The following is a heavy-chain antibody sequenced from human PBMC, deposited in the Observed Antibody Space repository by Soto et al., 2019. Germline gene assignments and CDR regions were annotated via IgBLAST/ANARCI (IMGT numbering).Heavy chain of an antibody. J-gene: IGHJ4*02. CDR1: GGSISSYY. Sequence: SETLSLTCTVSGGSISSYYWTWIRQPPGKGLEWIGYIYYSGSTNYNPSLKSRVTISVATSKTQSSLRLSSVTAADTAVYYCSRIAVSGSITGFDYWGQGALVTVSS. CDR3: SRIAVSGSITGFDY. CDR2: IYYSGST. V-gene: IGHV4-59*08. D-gene: IGHD6-19*01.